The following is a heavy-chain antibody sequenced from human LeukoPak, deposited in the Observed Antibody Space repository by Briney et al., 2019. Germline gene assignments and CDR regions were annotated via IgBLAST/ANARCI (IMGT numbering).Heavy chain of an antibody. CDR3: ARLASYCSSTSCYYYYGMDV. V-gene: IGHV5-51*01. CDR1: RYSFTSYW. CDR2: IYPGDSDT. D-gene: IGHD2-2*01. J-gene: IGHJ6*02. Sequence: GESLKISCKGSRYSFTSYWIGWVRQMPGKGLEWMGIIYPGDSDTRYSPSFQGQVTISADKSISTAYLQWSSLKASDTAMYYCARLASYCSSTSCYYYYGMDVWGQGTTVTVSS.